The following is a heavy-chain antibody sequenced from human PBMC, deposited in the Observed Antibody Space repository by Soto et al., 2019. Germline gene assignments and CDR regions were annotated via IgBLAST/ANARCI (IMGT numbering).Heavy chain of an antibody. CDR1: GFNLGSYW. J-gene: IGHJ4*02. D-gene: IGHD1-1*01. V-gene: IGHV3-74*01. Sequence: EVQLVESGGCLVQPGGSLRLSCAASGFNLGSYWMHWVRQAPGKGLVWVSRINDYGTTINYAESVEGRFTISRDDAMSEVYLQTNNLTAEDTAVYYCARGGLEPFDYWGQGALVTVSS. CDR3: ARGGLEPFDY. CDR2: INDYGTTI.